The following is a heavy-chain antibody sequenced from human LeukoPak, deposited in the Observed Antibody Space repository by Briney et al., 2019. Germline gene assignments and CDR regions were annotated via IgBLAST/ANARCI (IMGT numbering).Heavy chain of an antibody. CDR1: GFIFNDYY. V-gene: IGHV3-11*01. Sequence: PGGSLRLSCAASGFIFNDYYMSWIRQAPGKGLEWVSYISSSGSIIYYADSVKGRFTISRDNAKNTLYLQLNSLRVKDTAVYYSARHYRCSSTSCKDRTFDYWGQGTLVTASS. J-gene: IGHJ4*02. D-gene: IGHD2-2*01. CDR2: ISSSGSII. CDR3: ARHYRCSSTSCKDRTFDY.